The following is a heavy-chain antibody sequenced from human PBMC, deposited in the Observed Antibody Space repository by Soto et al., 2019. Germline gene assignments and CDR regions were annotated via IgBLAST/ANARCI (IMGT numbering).Heavy chain of an antibody. Sequence: GGSLRLSCAASGFTFSSYGMHWVRQAPGKGLEWVAVISYDGSNKYYAGSVKGRFTISRDNSKNTLYLQMNSLRAEDTAVYYCAKDRRYSSSWYDYYYYGMDVWGQGTTVTVSS. CDR1: GFTFSSYG. V-gene: IGHV3-30*18. J-gene: IGHJ6*02. CDR3: AKDRRYSSSWYDYYYYGMDV. D-gene: IGHD6-13*01. CDR2: ISYDGSNK.